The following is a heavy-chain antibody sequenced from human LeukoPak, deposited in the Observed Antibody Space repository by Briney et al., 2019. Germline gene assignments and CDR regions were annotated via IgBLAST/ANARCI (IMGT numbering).Heavy chain of an antibody. V-gene: IGHV1-8*01. D-gene: IGHD3-10*01. CDR3: ARAVRVRRFYHYMDV. Sequence: ASVKVSCKASGYTFTSYDINWVRQATGQGLEWMGWMNPNSGNTGYAQKFQGRVTMTRNTSISTAYMELSSLRSEDTAVYYCARAVRVRRFYHYMDVWGQGTLVTVSS. J-gene: IGHJ4*02. CDR1: GYTFTSYD. CDR2: MNPNSGNT.